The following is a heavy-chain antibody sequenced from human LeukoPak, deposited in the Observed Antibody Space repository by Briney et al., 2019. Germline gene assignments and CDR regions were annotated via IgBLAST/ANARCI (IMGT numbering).Heavy chain of an antibody. Sequence: GGSLRLSCAASGFTFSSYWMSWVRQAPGKGLEWVANIKQDGSEKYYVDSVKGRFTISRDNAKNSLYLQMNSLRAEDTAVYYCARLQGWGSYYRLFDYWGQGTLVTVSS. CDR1: GFTFSSYW. V-gene: IGHV3-7*03. J-gene: IGHJ4*02. CDR2: IKQDGSEK. CDR3: ARLQGWGSYYRLFDY. D-gene: IGHD3-10*01.